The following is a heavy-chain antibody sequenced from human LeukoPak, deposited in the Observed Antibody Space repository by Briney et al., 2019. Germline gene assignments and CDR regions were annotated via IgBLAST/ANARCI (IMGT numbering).Heavy chain of an antibody. D-gene: IGHD6-13*01. CDR1: GGSIGSTSYY. Sequence: PSETLSLTCSVSGGSIGSTSYYWGWIRQPPGKGLEWIGEINHSGSTNYNPSLKSRVTISVDTSKNQFSLKLSSVTAADTAVYYCARAFRGRVAAAGIRYYYYYMGVWGKGTTVTISS. J-gene: IGHJ6*03. CDR2: INHSGST. CDR3: ARAFRGRVAAAGIRYYYYYMGV. V-gene: IGHV4-39*07.